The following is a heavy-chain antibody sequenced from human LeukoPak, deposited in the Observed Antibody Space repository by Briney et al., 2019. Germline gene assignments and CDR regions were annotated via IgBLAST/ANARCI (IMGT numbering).Heavy chain of an antibody. V-gene: IGHV3-48*01. CDR3: GRETLLDY. Sequence: PGGSLRLSCAASGFTFSSYAMSWVRQAPGKGLEWVSYISSGSSTISYADSVKGRFTISRDNAKNSLYLQMNSLRAEDTAVYYCGRETLLDYWGQGTLVTVSS. CDR1: GFTFSSYA. CDR2: ISSGSSTI. J-gene: IGHJ4*02.